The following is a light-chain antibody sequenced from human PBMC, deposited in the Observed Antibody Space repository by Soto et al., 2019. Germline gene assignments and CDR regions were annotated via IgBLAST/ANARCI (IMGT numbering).Light chain of an antibody. CDR3: QQYNSYSWT. CDR1: QSISSW. CDR2: DAS. J-gene: IGKJ5*01. V-gene: IGKV1-5*01. Sequence: IVMTQSPDSLSASVGDRVTITCRASQSISSWLAWYQQKPGKAPKLLIYDASSLESGVPSRFSGNRSGTEFTLTISSLQPDDFATYYCQQYNSYSWTFGQGTRLEIK.